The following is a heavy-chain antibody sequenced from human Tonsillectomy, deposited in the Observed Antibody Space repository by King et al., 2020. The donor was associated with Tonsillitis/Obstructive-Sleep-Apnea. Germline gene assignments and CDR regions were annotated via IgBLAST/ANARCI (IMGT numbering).Heavy chain of an antibody. V-gene: IGHV3-48*03. CDR1: GFTFSSYE. CDR2: ISSSGSPI. Sequence: VQLVESGGGLVQPGGSLRLSCAASGFTFSSYEMNWVRQAPWKGLEWVSYISSSGSPIYYADSVKGRFTISRDNAKNSLYLQMNSLRAEDTAVYYCARDGSGSSLDYWGQGTLVTVSS. D-gene: IGHD6-19*01. J-gene: IGHJ4*02. CDR3: ARDGSGSSLDY.